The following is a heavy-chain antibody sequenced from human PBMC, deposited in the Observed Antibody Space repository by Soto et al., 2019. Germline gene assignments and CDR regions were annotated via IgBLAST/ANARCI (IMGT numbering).Heavy chain of an antibody. CDR2: IYWNDDT. V-gene: IGHV2-5*01. CDR1: GFSLSATGVG. D-gene: IGHD3-3*01. J-gene: IGHJ6*02. CDR3: AHTCEYYGSRAKCVYGMDV. Sequence: QITLKESGPTLVKPTQTLTLTCTFSGFSLSATGVGVGWIRQPPGKALEWLALIYWNDDTRYSPSVKTRLTITKDTSKNQVVLTMTNVDLVDTATYCCAHTCEYYGSRAKCVYGMDVWGQGTTVTVSS.